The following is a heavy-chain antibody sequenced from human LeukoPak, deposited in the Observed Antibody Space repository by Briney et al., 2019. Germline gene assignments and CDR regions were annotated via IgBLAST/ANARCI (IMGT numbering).Heavy chain of an antibody. Sequence: WASVKVSCKASGYTFTSYGISWVRQAPGQGLEWMGWISAYNGNTNYAQKLQGRVTMTTDTSTSTAYMELRSLRSDDTAVYYCARVIYDSSGYYNVTLGMDVWGQGTTVTVSS. J-gene: IGHJ6*02. CDR1: GYTFTSYG. D-gene: IGHD3-22*01. V-gene: IGHV1-18*01. CDR2: ISAYNGNT. CDR3: ARVIYDSSGYYNVTLGMDV.